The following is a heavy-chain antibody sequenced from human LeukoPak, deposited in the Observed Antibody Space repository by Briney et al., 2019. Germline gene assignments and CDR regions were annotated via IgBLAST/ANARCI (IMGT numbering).Heavy chain of an antibody. CDR1: GYSFTSYW. CDR3: ARPYSSGWCAYNAFDI. Sequence: GESLKISCKGSGYSFTSYWIGWVRQMPGKGLEWMGIIYPGDSDTRYSPSFQGQATISADKSISTAYLQWSSLKASDTAMYYCARPYSSGWCAYNAFDIWGQGTMVTVSS. CDR2: IYPGDSDT. D-gene: IGHD6-19*01. J-gene: IGHJ3*02. V-gene: IGHV5-51*01.